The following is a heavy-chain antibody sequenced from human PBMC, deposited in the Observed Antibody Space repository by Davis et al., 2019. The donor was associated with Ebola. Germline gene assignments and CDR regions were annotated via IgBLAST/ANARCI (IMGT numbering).Heavy chain of an antibody. V-gene: IGHV4-39*01. CDR3: ARVNRYYGIPYGMDV. J-gene: IGHJ6*04. CDR2: IYYSGST. D-gene: IGHD3-10*01. Sequence: MPSETLSLTCTVSGGSISSSSYYWGWIRQPPGKGLEWIGSIYYSGSTYYNPSLKSRVTISVDTSKNQFSLKLSSVTAADTAVYYCARVNRYYGIPYGMDVWGKGTTVTVSS. CDR1: GGSISSSSYY.